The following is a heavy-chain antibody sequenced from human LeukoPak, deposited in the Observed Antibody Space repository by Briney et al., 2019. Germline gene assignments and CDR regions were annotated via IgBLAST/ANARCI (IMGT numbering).Heavy chain of an antibody. D-gene: IGHD6-13*01. CDR3: ARIAAAGSGNDY. V-gene: IGHV1-69*05. Sequence: SVKVSCKASGGTFSSYAISWVRQAPGQGLEWMGGIIPIFGTANYAQKFQGRVTITTDESTSTAYMELSSLRSEDTAVYYCARIAAAGSGNDYWGQGTLVTVSS. CDR2: IIPIFGTA. J-gene: IGHJ4*02. CDR1: GGTFSSYA.